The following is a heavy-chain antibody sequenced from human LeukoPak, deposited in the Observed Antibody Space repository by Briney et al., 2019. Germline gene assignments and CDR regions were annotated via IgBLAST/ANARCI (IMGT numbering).Heavy chain of an antibody. V-gene: IGHV3-23*01. CDR3: AKGAPTIAAGPDY. Sequence: GGSLRLSCAASRFPFSNFAMIWVRRAPGKGLEWVSSISSAGESTHYAESVKGRFTISRDNSRHTLYLQLNSLRTDDTAVYYCAKGAPTIAAGPDYWGQGTLVTVSP. D-gene: IGHD6-13*01. J-gene: IGHJ4*02. CDR2: ISSAGEST. CDR1: RFPFSNFA.